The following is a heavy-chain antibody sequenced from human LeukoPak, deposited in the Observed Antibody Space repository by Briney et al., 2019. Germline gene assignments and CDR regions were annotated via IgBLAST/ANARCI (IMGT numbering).Heavy chain of an antibody. V-gene: IGHV4-39*07. CDR1: GGSISRSGYH. J-gene: IGHJ5*02. CDR3: AREYCSGGSCYSVSAENWFDP. D-gene: IGHD2-15*01. CDR2: IYYSGST. Sequence: SETLSLTCTVSGGSISRSGYHWGWIRQPPGKGLEWIGIIYYSGSTLYNPSLKSRVTISLDTSKNQFSLKLRSVTAADTAVYYCAREYCSGGSCYSVSAENWFDPWGQGTLVTVSS.